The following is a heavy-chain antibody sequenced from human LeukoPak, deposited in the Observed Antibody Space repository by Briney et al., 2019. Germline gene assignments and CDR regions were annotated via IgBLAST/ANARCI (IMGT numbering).Heavy chain of an antibody. CDR1: GYSFTSYW. CDR2: IYPGDSDT. Sequence: GESLKISCKGSGYSFTSYWIGWVRQMPGKGLEWMGIIYPGDSDTRYSPSFQGQVTISADKSISTAYLQWSSLKASDTAMYYCARRGYCSSASCHTWGWVWCDPWGQGTLVSVPA. CDR3: ARRGYCSSASCHTWGWVWCDP. D-gene: IGHD2-2*02. J-gene: IGHJ5*02. V-gene: IGHV5-51*01.